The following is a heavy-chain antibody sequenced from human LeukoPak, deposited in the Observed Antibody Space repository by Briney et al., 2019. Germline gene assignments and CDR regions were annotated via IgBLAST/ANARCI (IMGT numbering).Heavy chain of an antibody. CDR2: ISGSGGST. J-gene: IGHJ4*02. CDR3: AKVRREQLGEFDY. Sequence: GGSLRLSCAASGFTFSDYYMSWVRQAPGKGLEWVSAISGSGGSTYYADSVEGRFTISRDNSKNTLYLQMNSLRAEDTAVYYCAKVRREQLGEFDYWGQGTLVTVSS. V-gene: IGHV3-23*01. D-gene: IGHD6-6*01. CDR1: GFTFSDYY.